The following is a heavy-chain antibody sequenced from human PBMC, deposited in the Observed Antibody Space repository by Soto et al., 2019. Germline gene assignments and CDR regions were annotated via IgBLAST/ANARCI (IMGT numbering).Heavy chain of an antibody. D-gene: IGHD6-19*01. J-gene: IGHJ4*02. CDR2: INHSGST. CDR3: ARSVAGNDY. V-gene: IGHV4-34*01. CDR1: GGSFSDNY. Sequence: QVQLQQWGAGLLKPSETLSLTCAVYGGSFSDNYWSWIRQPPGKGLEWIGEINHSGSTNYNPSLKSRVTISIDTSKNQFSLKLISVTAADTAVYYCARSVAGNDYWGQGTLVSVSS.